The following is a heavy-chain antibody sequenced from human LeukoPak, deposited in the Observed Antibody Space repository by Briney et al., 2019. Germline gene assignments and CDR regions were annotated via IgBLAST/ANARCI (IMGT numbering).Heavy chain of an antibody. CDR3: ARGAPDGSFDY. CDR2: IYYSGTT. Sequence: RTSETLSLTCTVSGGSISNYYWNWIRQPPGKGLEWIGYIYYSGTTNYNPSLKSRVSMSVDTSKNQFSLKLSSVTAADTAVYYCARGAPDGSFDYWGQGTLVTVSS. J-gene: IGHJ4*02. V-gene: IGHV4-59*01. CDR1: GGSISNYY.